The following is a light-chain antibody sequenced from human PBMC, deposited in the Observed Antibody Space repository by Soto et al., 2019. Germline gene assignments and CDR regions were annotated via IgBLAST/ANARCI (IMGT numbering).Light chain of an antibody. J-gene: IGKJ1*01. V-gene: IGKV4-1*01. Sequence: ILMTHSPDSLAVSLGERATINCNSSQSVLYSSNNNNYLAWYQQKPGQPPKLLIYWASTRESGVPDRFSGSGSGTDFTLTISSLQAEDVAVYYCQQYYSNWTFGQGTKVDIK. CDR2: WAS. CDR3: QQYYSNWT. CDR1: QSVLYSSNNNNY.